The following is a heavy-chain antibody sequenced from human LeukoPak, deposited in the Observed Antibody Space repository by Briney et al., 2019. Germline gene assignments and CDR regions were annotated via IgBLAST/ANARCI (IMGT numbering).Heavy chain of an antibody. J-gene: IGHJ2*01. Sequence: PGGSLRLSCAASGFTVSSNYMSWVRQAPGKGLECVSVIYSGGSTYYADSVKGRFTISRDNSKNTLYLQMNSLRAEDTAVYYCASDRYYYDSSGYYSHHWYFDLWGRGTLVTVSS. D-gene: IGHD3-22*01. CDR2: IYSGGST. V-gene: IGHV3-53*01. CDR1: GFTVSSNY. CDR3: ASDRYYYDSSGYYSHHWYFDL.